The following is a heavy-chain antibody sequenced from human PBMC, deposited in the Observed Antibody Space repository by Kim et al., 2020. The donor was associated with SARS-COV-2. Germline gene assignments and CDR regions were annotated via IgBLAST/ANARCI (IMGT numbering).Heavy chain of an antibody. V-gene: IGHV4-30-2*04. CDR3: ARSSGFFAFDI. Sequence: TYYNPSLKSRVTISVDTSKNQFSLKRSSVTAADTAVYYCARSSGFFAFDIWGQGTMVTVSS. D-gene: IGHD3-10*01. CDR2: T. J-gene: IGHJ3*02.